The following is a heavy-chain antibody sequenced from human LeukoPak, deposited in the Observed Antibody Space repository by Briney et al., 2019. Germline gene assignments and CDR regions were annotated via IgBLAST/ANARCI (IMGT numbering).Heavy chain of an antibody. J-gene: IGHJ6*02. D-gene: IGHD3-22*01. CDR3: ARERRYYDSSGYYYYYGMDV. Sequence: SQTLSLTCAISGDSVSSNSAAWNWIRQSPSRGLEWLGRTYYRSKWYNSYAVTVKSRININPDTSKNQFSLKLSSVTAADTAVYYCARERRYYDSSGYYYYYGMDVWGQGTTVTVSS. CDR2: TYYRSKWYN. CDR1: GDSVSSNSAA. V-gene: IGHV6-1*01.